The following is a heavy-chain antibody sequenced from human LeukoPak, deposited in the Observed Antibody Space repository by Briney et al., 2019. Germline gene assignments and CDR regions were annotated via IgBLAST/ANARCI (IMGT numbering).Heavy chain of an antibody. D-gene: IGHD6-13*01. CDR3: ARHQDIAAAFDY. Sequence: SETLSLTCTVSGGSISSYYWSWIRQPPGKGLEWIGYIYYSGTTSYNPSLKSRVTISVDMSKNQFSLKLSSVTAADTAVYYCARHQDIAAAFDYWGQGTLVTVSS. J-gene: IGHJ4*02. V-gene: IGHV4-59*08. CDR2: IYYSGTT. CDR1: GGSISSYY.